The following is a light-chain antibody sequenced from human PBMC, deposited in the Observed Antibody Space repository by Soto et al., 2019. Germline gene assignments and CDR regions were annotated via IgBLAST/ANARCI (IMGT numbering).Light chain of an antibody. CDR2: DVS. V-gene: IGLV2-14*03. Sequence: QSALTQPASVSGSPGQSIAISCTGTSGDVGGYNYVSWFQQRPGKAPKLMIFDVSNRPSGVSNRFSGSKSGNTASLTISGLQADDEADYYCSSYTSYNTRVLGGGTKLTVL. CDR1: SGDVGGYNY. CDR3: SSYTSYNTRV. J-gene: IGLJ3*02.